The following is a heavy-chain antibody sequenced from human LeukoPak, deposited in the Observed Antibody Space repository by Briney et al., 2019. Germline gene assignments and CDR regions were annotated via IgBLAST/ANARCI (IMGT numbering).Heavy chain of an antibody. CDR2: INSGSSYI. CDR3: VRASGAAALDF. V-gene: IGHV3-21*01. Sequence: GGSLRLPCVASGFTFTTHSMNWVRQAPGKGPEWVASINSGSSYISYTDSVKGRFTISRDNTEKSIYLQMNYLRVEDTALYYCVRASGAAALDFWGQGTLVTATS. CDR1: GFTFTTHS. D-gene: IGHD6-13*01. J-gene: IGHJ4*02.